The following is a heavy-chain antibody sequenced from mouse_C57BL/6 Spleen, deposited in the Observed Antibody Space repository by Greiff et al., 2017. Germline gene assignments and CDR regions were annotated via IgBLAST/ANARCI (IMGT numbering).Heavy chain of an antibody. CDR1: GYTFTDYY. D-gene: IGHD2-4*01. V-gene: IGHV1-19*01. CDR3: ARRNPIYYDYDDAYFDY. Sequence: DVKLQESGPVLVKPGASVKMSCKASGYTFTDYYMNWVKQSHGKSLEWIGVINPYNGGTSYNQKFKGKATLTVDKSSSTAYMELNSLTSGDSAVYYCARRNPIYYDYDDAYFDYWGQGTTLTVSS. CDR2: INPYNGGT. J-gene: IGHJ2*01.